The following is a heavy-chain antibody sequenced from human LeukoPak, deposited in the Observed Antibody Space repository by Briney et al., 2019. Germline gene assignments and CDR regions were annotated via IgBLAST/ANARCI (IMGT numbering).Heavy chain of an antibody. CDR2: IGAYNGYT. D-gene: IGHD3-22*01. V-gene: IGHV1-18*01. CDR1: GGTFSSYA. J-gene: IGHJ5*01. Sequence: GASVKVSCKASGGTFSSYAISWVRQAPGQGLEWMGWIGAYNGYTIYADNLQGRVTMTTDTSTSTAHMELRSLRSDDTAVYYCARDLRRDESSNYYYIGWFDLWGQGTLVTVSS. CDR3: ARDLRRDESSNYYYIGWFDL.